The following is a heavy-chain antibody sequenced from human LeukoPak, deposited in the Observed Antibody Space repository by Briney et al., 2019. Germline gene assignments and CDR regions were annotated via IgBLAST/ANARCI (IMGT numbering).Heavy chain of an antibody. V-gene: IGHV3-23*01. D-gene: IGHD6-13*01. CDR2: ISSSGGST. CDR3: AKRPGYSSSWSFDY. CDR1: GFTFSDFG. Sequence: GGSLRLSCAASGFTFSDFGMTWVRQAPGKGLEWVSAISSSGGSTYYADSVKGRFTISRDNSKNTLYLQMNSLRAEDTAVYYCAKRPGYSSSWSFDYWGQGTLVTVSS. J-gene: IGHJ4*02.